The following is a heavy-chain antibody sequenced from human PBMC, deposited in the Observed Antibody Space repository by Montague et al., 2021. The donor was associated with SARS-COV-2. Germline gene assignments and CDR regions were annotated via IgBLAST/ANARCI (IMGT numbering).Heavy chain of an antibody. J-gene: IGHJ4*02. CDR2: IYTSGST. V-gene: IGHV4-61*02. CDR3: ARVGGNHYRYFDY. Sequence: TLSLTCTVSGDSVSIEIYYWSWIRQPAGKGLEWIGRIYTSGSTNYNPSLRSRVTISVDTSKNQFSLRLSSVTAADTAVYYCARVGGNHYRYFDYWGQGTLVTVSS. CDR1: GDSVSIEIYY. D-gene: IGHD1-26*01.